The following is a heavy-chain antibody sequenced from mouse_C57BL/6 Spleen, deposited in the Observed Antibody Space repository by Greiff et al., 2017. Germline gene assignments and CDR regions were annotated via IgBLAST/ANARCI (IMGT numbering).Heavy chain of an antibody. Sequence: EVQLQQSGPELVKPGASVKIPCKASGYTFTDYNMDWVKQSHGKSLEWIGDINPNNGGTIYNQKFKGKATLTVDKSSSTAYMELRSLTSEDTAVYYCARVSTTPTGWYFDVWGTGTTVTVSS. CDR1: GYTFTDYN. CDR3: ARVSTTPTGWYFDV. J-gene: IGHJ1*03. V-gene: IGHV1-18*01. CDR2: INPNNGGT. D-gene: IGHD2-1*01.